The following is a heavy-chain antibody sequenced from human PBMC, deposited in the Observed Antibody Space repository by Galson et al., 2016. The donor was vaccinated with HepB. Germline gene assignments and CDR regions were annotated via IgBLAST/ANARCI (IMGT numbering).Heavy chain of an antibody. J-gene: IGHJ4*02. CDR2: IFHSGIT. Sequence: SETLSLTCAVSGGLISSDNWWTWVRQPPGKGLEWIGEIFHSGITKYSTSLKSRVTISVDKSKNQFSLKLNSVTAADTAVYYCARAGGNYFLGYWGQGIVVAVSS. CDR1: GGLISSDNW. D-gene: IGHD1-26*01. V-gene: IGHV4-4*02. CDR3: ARAGGNYFLGY.